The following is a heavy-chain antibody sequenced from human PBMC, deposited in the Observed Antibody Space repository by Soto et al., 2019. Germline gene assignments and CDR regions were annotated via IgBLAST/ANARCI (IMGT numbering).Heavy chain of an antibody. J-gene: IGHJ4*02. Sequence: ESLKVSWKGSGYMFPSYWIGWVRQMPGKGLEWMGIIYPGDSDNRDSPSFQCQVTISADKSISTAYLQWRSLKASDTAMYYCARPRIAARHGGFDYWGQGTLVTVSS. D-gene: IGHD6-6*01. CDR3: ARPRIAARHGGFDY. V-gene: IGHV5-51*01. CDR1: GYMFPSYW. CDR2: IYPGDSDN.